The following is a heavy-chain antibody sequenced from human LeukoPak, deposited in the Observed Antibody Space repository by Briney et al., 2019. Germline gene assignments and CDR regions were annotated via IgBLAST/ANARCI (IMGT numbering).Heavy chain of an antibody. J-gene: IGHJ6*02. CDR2: INSDGSST. CDR1: GFTFSTDW. V-gene: IGHV3-74*01. D-gene: IGHD2-2*01. Sequence: GGSLRLSCAASGFTFSTDWMHWVRQAPGKGLVWVSRINSDGSSTSYADSVKGRFSISRDNAKNTLYLQMNSLRAEDTAVYYCARVGCSGTNCYGYYYYYGTDVWGQGTTVTVSS. CDR3: ARVGCSGTNCYGYYYYYGTDV.